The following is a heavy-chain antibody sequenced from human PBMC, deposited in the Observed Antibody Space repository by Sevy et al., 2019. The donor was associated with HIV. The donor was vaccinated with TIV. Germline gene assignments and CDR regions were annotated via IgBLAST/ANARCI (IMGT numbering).Heavy chain of an antibody. V-gene: IGHV3-11*01. D-gene: IGHD5-18*01. CDR3: VARRYRVSHRWSYFFAF. Sequence: GGSLRLSCVTSGFSFSDYHMSWIRLAPGKGLEWISHITSSHGAKVYADSVRGRFDISRDNARKSVYLQMNRLQVEDTATYFCVARRYRVSHRWSYFFAFWGQGTPVTISS. CDR1: GFSFSDYH. CDR2: ITSSHGAK. J-gene: IGHJ4*02.